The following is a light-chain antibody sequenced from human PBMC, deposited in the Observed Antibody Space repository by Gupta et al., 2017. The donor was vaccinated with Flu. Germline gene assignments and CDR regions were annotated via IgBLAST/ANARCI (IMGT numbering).Light chain of an antibody. V-gene: IGKV1-5*03. CDR1: HSISSW. Sequence: DIQMTQSPSTLSASVGDRVTIPCRASHSISSWLAWFQQKPGKAPNLLIFKASSLQNGVPSRFSGSGSGTEFTLTISSLQPDDFATYYCQQYSSLWTFGQGTKVEIK. CDR2: KAS. CDR3: QQYSSLWT. J-gene: IGKJ1*01.